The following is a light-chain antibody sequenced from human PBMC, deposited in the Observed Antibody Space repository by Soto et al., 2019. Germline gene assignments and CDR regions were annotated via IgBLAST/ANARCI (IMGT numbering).Light chain of an antibody. CDR2: EVN. Sequence: QSVLTQPPSASGSPGQSVTISCTGTSSDVGGYNYVSWYQQHPDKAPKLMIYEVNKRPSGVPDRFSGSKSGNTASLTVSGLQAEDEADYYCSSYAGSTDYVFGTGTKVTVL. V-gene: IGLV2-8*01. CDR1: SSDVGGYNY. J-gene: IGLJ1*01. CDR3: SSYAGSTDYV.